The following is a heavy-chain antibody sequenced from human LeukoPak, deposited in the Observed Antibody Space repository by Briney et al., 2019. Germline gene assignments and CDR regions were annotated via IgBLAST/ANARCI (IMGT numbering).Heavy chain of an antibody. CDR3: ARGCVWGSYRYFDY. CDR2: IYYSGST. V-gene: IGHV4-30-4*01. D-gene: IGHD3-16*02. CDR1: GGSISSGDYY. Sequence: SETLSLTCTVSGGSISSGDYYWSWISQPPGKGLEWIGYIYYSGSTYYNPSLKSRVTISVDTSKNQFSLKLSSVTAADTAVYYCARGCVWGSYRYFDYWGQGTLVTVSS. J-gene: IGHJ4*02.